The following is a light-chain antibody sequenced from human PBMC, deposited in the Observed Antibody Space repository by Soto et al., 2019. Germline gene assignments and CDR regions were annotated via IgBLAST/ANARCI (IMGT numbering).Light chain of an antibody. CDR1: TSKIGTFY. V-gene: IGLV1-47*02. CDR3: AAWDDNLNAYV. Sequence: QSVLTQPPSASSTPGQTVTISCSGSTSKIGTFYVYWYQHLPGTAPKLLIYLGDQRASGVSDRFSGSKSGTSASLAINGLRSDDEADYYCAAWDDNLNAYVFGSGTKVTVL. CDR2: LGD. J-gene: IGLJ1*01.